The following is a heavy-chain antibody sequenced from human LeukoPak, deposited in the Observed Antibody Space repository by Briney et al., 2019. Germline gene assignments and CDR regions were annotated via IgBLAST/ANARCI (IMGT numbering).Heavy chain of an antibody. CDR1: GFTFDDYA. CDR3: AKDISSGYDAFDI. V-gene: IGHV3-9*01. Sequence: GGSLRLSCAASGFTFDDYAMHWVRQAPGKGLEWVSGISWNSGSIGYADSVKGRFTISRDNAKNSLYLRMNSLRAEDTALYYCAKDISSGYDAFDIWGQGTMVTVSS. J-gene: IGHJ3*02. CDR2: ISWNSGSI. D-gene: IGHD5-18*01.